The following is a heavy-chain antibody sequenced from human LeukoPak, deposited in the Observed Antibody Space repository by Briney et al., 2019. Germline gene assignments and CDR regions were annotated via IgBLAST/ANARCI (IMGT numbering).Heavy chain of an antibody. J-gene: IGHJ6*02. CDR3: VKDRGGSPFYGMDV. D-gene: IGHD1-26*01. CDR1: GGSISSYY. CDR2: ISGSGGAGT. Sequence: ETLSLTCTVSGGSISSYYWSWVRQPPGKGLEWVSTISGSGGAGTYYADSVKRRFTVSRDNSRNTLYLPMNSLRAEDTAVYYCVKDRGGSPFYGMDVWGQGTTVTVSS. V-gene: IGHV3-23*01.